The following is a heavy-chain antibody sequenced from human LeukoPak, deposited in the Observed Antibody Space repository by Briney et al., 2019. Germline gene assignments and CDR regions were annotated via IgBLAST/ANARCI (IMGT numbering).Heavy chain of an antibody. V-gene: IGHV3-23*01. CDR1: GFTFSSYA. J-gene: IGHJ4*02. Sequence: GGSLRLSCAASGFTFSSYAMSWVRQAPGKGLEWVSAISGSGGSTYYADSVKGRFTISRDNPKNTLYLQMNSLRAEDTAVYYCANGRVLRYFDWPLDYWGQGTLVTVSS. CDR3: ANGRVLRYFDWPLDY. CDR2: ISGSGGST. D-gene: IGHD3-9*01.